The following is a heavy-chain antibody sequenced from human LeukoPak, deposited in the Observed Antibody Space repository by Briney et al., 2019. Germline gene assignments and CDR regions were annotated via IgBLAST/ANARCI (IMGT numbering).Heavy chain of an antibody. V-gene: IGHV3-48*03. D-gene: IGHD5-12*01. J-gene: IGHJ5*02. CDR1: GFTFSSYE. CDR3: ARLGYGNFDP. CDR2: ISSSGSTI. Sequence: GGSLRLSCAASGFTFSSYEMNWVRQAPGKGLEWVSYISSSGSTIYYADSVKGRFTISRDNAKNSLYLQMNSLRAENTAVYYCARLGYGNFDPWGQGTLVTVSS.